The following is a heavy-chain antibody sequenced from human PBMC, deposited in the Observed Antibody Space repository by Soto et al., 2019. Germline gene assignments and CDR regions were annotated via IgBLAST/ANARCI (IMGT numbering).Heavy chain of an antibody. CDR3: VRDGLLYGGSVSYFDY. CDR1: GFTFSSYS. Sequence: GGSLRLSCAASGFTFSSYSMNWVRQAPGKGLEWVSYISTSSGTIYYADSVKGRFTISRDNAKNSLYLQLNSLRAEDTAVYFCVRDGLLYGGSVSYFDYWGQGSLVTVSS. D-gene: IGHD2-8*01. CDR2: ISTSSGTI. J-gene: IGHJ4*02. V-gene: IGHV3-48*01.